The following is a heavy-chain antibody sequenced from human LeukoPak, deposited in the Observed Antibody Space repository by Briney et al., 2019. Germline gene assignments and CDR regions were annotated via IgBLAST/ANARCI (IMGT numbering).Heavy chain of an antibody. CDR3: ARHDPVRLYQRGMDV. Sequence: SETLSLTCTVSGGSISGYYWSCIRQAPGKGLEWIGYIYSNGATLYSPSLKSRVTMAVDTSNNQFSLKLSSVTAADTAVYYCARHDPVRLYQRGMDVWGQGTAVTVSS. CDR1: GGSISGYY. CDR2: IYSNGAT. D-gene: IGHD1-1*01. J-gene: IGHJ6*02. V-gene: IGHV4-59*08.